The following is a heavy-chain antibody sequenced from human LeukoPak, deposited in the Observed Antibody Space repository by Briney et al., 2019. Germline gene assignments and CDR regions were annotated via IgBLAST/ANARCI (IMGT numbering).Heavy chain of an antibody. CDR1: GFTFGSYD. D-gene: IGHD2-15*01. V-gene: IGHV3-13*01. CDR3: ARQVEGAFDI. J-gene: IGHJ3*02. CDR2: IGTAGDT. Sequence: PGGSLRLSCAASGFTFGSYDMHWVRQATGQGLEWVSAIGTAGDTYYPGSVKGRFTISRENAKNSLYLQMNSLRAGDTAVYYCARQVEGAFDIWGQGTMVTVSS.